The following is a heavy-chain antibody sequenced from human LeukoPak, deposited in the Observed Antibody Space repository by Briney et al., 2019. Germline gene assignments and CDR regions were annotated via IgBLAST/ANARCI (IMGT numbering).Heavy chain of an antibody. J-gene: IGHJ5*01. Sequence: PGGSLRLSCAASGFTFSSYAMSWVRQAPGKGLEWVSAISGSGGSTYYADSVKGRFTISRDNSKNTLYLQMNSLRAEDTAVYYCAKGVVVMPATRIDSWGQGALVIVSS. D-gene: IGHD2-15*01. CDR3: AKGVVVMPATRIDS. CDR2: ISGSGGST. CDR1: GFTFSSYA. V-gene: IGHV3-23*01.